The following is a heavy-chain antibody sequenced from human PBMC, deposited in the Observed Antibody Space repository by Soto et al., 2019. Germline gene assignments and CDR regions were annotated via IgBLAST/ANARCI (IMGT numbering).Heavy chain of an antibody. CDR1: GFTFSSYA. Sequence: PGGPLRLSCAPSGFTFSSYAMTWVRQAPGKGLEWVSAMSGSGGSTYYADSVKGRFTISRDNSKNTLYLQMNSLRAEDTAVYFCAKDPPIGHWVPYWGQGTLVTVSS. V-gene: IGHV3-23*01. CDR2: MSGSGGST. D-gene: IGHD7-27*01. CDR3: AKDPPIGHWVPY. J-gene: IGHJ4*02.